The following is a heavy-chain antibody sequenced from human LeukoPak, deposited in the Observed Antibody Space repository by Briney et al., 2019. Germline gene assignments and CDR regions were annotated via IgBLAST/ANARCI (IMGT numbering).Heavy chain of an antibody. CDR3: ARADSGGDSSGYKWFDR. CDR1: GYTFSSYH. CDR2: INPSGGST. J-gene: IGHJ5*02. D-gene: IGHD3-22*01. Sequence: ASVKVSCKASGYTFSSYHMHWVRQAPGQGLEWMGIINPSGGSTSYAQKFQGRVTLTRDTSTSTVYMELSSLRSEDTAVYYCARADSGGDSSGYKWFDRWGQGTLVTVSS. V-gene: IGHV1-46*01.